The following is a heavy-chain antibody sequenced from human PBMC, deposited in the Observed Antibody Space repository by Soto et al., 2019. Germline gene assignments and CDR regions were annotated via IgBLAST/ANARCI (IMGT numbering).Heavy chain of an antibody. J-gene: IGHJ6*02. CDR2: IYYSGST. Sequence: QVQLQESGPGLVKPSETLSLTCTVSGGSISSYYWSWIRQPPGKGLEWIGYIYYSGSTNYNPSLKSRVTISVDTSKNQFSLKLSSVTAADTAVYYCARATGYCSSTSCHYYYYGMDVWGQGTTVTVSS. CDR1: GGSISSYY. CDR3: ARATGYCSSTSCHYYYYGMDV. V-gene: IGHV4-59*01. D-gene: IGHD2-2*01.